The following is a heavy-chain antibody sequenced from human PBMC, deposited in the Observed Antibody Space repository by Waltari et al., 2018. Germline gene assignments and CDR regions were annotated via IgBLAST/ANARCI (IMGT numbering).Heavy chain of an antibody. CDR1: GGSISSGDHY. CDR3: ARGTGDYGRYYYFYMDV. V-gene: IGHV4-30-2*01. CDR2: TYQSGNT. J-gene: IGHJ6*03. Sequence: QMQLQESGSGLVKPSQTLSLTCAVSGGSISSGDHYWSWIRQPPGRGLEWIGYTYQSGNTYYNPSLKSRVTISLDRFNNQFSLDLYSATAADTAVYYCARGTGDYGRYYYFYMDVWGKGATVTVSS. D-gene: IGHD4-17*01.